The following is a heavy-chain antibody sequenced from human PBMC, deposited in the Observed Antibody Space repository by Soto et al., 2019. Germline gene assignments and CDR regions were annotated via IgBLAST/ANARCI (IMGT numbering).Heavy chain of an antibody. CDR3: ARGRYCLTGRCFPNWFDS. J-gene: IGHJ5*01. V-gene: IGHV4-30-4*01. CDR1: GDSISTVDYF. Sequence: SETLSLTCSVSGDSISTVDYFWAWIRQPPGQALEYIGYIYKSTTTYYNPSFESRVAISLDTSKSQFSLTVTSVTAADTAVYFCARGRYCLTGRCFPNWFDSWGQGTLVTVSS. D-gene: IGHD2-15*01. CDR2: IYKSTTT.